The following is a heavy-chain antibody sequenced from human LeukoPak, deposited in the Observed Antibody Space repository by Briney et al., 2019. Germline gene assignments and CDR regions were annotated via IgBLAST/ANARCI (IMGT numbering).Heavy chain of an antibody. Sequence: GESPKTSCKGSGYSFTSYWIGWVRQLPGKGLEWMGIIYPGDSDTRYSPSFQGQVTISADKSISTAYLQWSSLKASDTAMYYCATSQRDSSGYYPYWGQGTLVTVSS. CDR1: GYSFTSYW. V-gene: IGHV5-51*01. CDR2: IYPGDSDT. D-gene: IGHD3-22*01. J-gene: IGHJ4*02. CDR3: ATSQRDSSGYYPY.